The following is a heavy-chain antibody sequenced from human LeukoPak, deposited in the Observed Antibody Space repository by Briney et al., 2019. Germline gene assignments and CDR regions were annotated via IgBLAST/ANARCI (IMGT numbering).Heavy chain of an antibody. V-gene: IGHV4-30-2*01. Sequence: SETLSLTCAVSGGSISSAGYSWSWIRQPPGKGLEWIGYIYHSGSTYYNSSLKSRVTISVDRSKNQFSLKLSSVTAADTAVYYCARLGRYDYFIDYWGQGTLVTVSS. CDR2: IYHSGST. CDR3: ARLGRYDYFIDY. CDR1: GGSISSAGYS. J-gene: IGHJ4*02. D-gene: IGHD3-16*01.